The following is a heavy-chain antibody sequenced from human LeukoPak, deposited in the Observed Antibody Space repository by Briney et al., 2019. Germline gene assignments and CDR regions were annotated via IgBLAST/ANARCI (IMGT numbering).Heavy chain of an antibody. J-gene: IGHJ4*02. D-gene: IGHD6-19*01. CDR3: ARVISRQWLVKRSLYYFDY. Sequence: PGGSLRLSCAAPGFTFSSYWMSWVRQAPGKGLEWVANIKQDGSEKYYVDSVKGRFTISRDNAKNSLYLQMNSLRAEDTAVYYCARVISRQWLVKRSLYYFDYWGQGTLVTVSS. CDR1: GFTFSSYW. CDR2: IKQDGSEK. V-gene: IGHV3-7*03.